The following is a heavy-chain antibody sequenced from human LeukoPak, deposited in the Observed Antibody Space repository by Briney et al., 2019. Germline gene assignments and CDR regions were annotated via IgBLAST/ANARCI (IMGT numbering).Heavy chain of an antibody. CDR3: ARPTGYYYDSSGYLGY. D-gene: IGHD3-22*01. V-gene: IGHV1-2*02. CDR1: GYTFTGYY. J-gene: IGHJ4*02. CDR2: INPNSGGT. Sequence: ASVKVSCKASGYTFTGYYMHWVRQAPGQGLEWMGWINPNSGGTNYAQKFQGRVTMTRDTSISTAYMELSRLRSDDTAVYYCARPTGYYYDSSGYLGYWGQGTLVTVSS.